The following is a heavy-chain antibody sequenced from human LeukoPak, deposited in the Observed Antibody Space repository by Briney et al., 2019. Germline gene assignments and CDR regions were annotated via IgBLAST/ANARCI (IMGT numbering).Heavy chain of an antibody. V-gene: IGHV4-39*01. CDR3: ARGGMAAVFDY. CDR1: GGSITSSTYY. J-gene: IGHJ4*02. CDR2: IYYSGST. D-gene: IGHD3-16*01. Sequence: SETLSLTCTVSGGSITSSTYYWGWIRQPPGKGLEWIGSIYYSGSTYYNPSLKSRVTISIDTSKNQFSLKVTSVTAADTAVYYCARGGMAAVFDYWGQGTLVTVSS.